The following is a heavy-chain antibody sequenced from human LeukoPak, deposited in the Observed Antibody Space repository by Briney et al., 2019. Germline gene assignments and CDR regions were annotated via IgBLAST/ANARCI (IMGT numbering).Heavy chain of an antibody. Sequence: GGSLRLSCRTSGFTFGSFTMSWVRQIPGKGLEWIATITYNSGNSWHADFVKGRFTISRDNSKSTLYLQMHSLRADDTALYYCTKRRPTGSVTVDEYWGQGALVTVSS. CDR1: GFTFGSFT. D-gene: IGHD2-21*02. J-gene: IGHJ4*02. V-gene: IGHV3-23*01. CDR3: TKRRPTGSVTVDEY. CDR2: ITYNSGNS.